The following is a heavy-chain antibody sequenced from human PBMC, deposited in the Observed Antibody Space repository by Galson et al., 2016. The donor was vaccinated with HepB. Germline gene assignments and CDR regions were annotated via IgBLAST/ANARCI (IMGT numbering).Heavy chain of an antibody. CDR1: GFTFSTYA. J-gene: IGHJ6*02. V-gene: IGHV3-23*01. CDR2: ISGSGDT. D-gene: IGHD3-10*01. Sequence: SLRLSCAASGFTFSTYAMSWVRQAPGKGLEWVSGISGSGDTKFADSVKGRFTISRDNSKNTLYLQMNSLRDEDTAVYFCARVLFGSGSYWCLDVWGQGTTVTVSS. CDR3: ARVLFGSGSYWCLDV.